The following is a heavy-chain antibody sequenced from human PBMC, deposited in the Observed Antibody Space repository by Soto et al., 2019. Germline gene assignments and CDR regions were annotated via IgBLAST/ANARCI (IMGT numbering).Heavy chain of an antibody. V-gene: IGHV5-10-1*01. CDR1: GYSFPNYW. CDR2: IDPTDSYA. CDR3: VYYCARLAVAVRFDP. J-gene: IGHJ5*02. D-gene: IGHD3-10*01. Sequence: PGESLKISCQGSGYSFPNYWITWVRQVPGKGLEWMARIDPTDSYANYSPSFQGHVIISVDKSISTAYLQWSSLKASDTAMYYCVYYCARLAVAVRFDPWGQGTLVTVSS.